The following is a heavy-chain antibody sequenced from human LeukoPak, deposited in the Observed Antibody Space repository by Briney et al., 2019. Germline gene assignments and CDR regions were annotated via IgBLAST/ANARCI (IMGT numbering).Heavy chain of an antibody. D-gene: IGHD1-26*01. CDR3: ARPGATTRGSYFGY. CDR1: GFTFSSYS. J-gene: IGHJ4*02. Sequence: GSLRLSCAASGFTFSSYSMNWVRQAPGKGLEWVSSISSSSSYIYYADSVKGRFTISRDNAKNSLYLQMNSLRAEDTAVYYCARPGATTRGSYFGYWGQGTLVTVSS. V-gene: IGHV3-21*01. CDR2: ISSSSSYI.